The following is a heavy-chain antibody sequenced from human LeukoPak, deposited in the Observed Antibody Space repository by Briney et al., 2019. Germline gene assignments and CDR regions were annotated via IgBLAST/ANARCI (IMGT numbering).Heavy chain of an antibody. V-gene: IGHV3-7*03. J-gene: IGHJ4*02. Sequence: GGSLRLSCVASGFMFSNYWMSWVRQVPGKGPEWVADIKKDGRDKYYVGSVKGRFTISRDNAKNSLYLQMNNLRAEDTAVYYCARDSLIQYGSGSYWGFDYWGQGILVTVSS. D-gene: IGHD3-10*01. CDR2: IKKDGRDK. CDR1: GFMFSNYW. CDR3: ARDSLIQYGSGSYWGFDY.